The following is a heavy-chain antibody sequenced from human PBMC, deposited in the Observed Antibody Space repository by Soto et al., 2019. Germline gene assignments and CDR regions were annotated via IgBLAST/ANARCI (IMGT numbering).Heavy chain of an antibody. J-gene: IGHJ1*01. CDR1: GGSISSSSYY. CDR2: IYYSGST. V-gene: IGHV4-39*01. Sequence: QLQLQESGPGLVKPSETLSLTCTVSGGSISSSSYYWGWIRQPPGKGLEWIGSIYYSGSTYYNPSPKRRVSIAVDTSKRQFSLTLSSVTAADTDVYYCARLRSRSYYAPEYFQHWGQGTLVTFSS. CDR3: ARLRSRSYYAPEYFQH. D-gene: IGHD1-26*01.